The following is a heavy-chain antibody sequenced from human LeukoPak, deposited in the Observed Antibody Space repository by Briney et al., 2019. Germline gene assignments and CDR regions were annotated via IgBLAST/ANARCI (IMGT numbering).Heavy chain of an antibody. CDR3: ARDWSIVGAFDAFDI. V-gene: IGHV1-69*13. D-gene: IGHD1-26*01. CDR2: IIPIFGTA. CDR1: GGTFSSYA. Sequence: SVKVSCKASGGTFSSYAISWVRQAPGQGLEWIGGIIPIFGTANYAQKFQGRVTITADESTSTAYMELSSLRSEDTGVYYCARDWSIVGAFDAFDIWGQGTMVTVSS. J-gene: IGHJ3*02.